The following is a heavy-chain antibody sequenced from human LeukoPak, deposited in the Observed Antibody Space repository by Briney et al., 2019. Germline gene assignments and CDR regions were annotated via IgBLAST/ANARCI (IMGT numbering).Heavy chain of an antibody. D-gene: IGHD3-3*01. CDR3: ARVSASNIVYYDFWSGSPIADDAFDI. Sequence: SETLSLTCTVSGGSISSYYWSWIRQPPGKGLEWIGYIYYSGGTNYNPSLKSRVTISVDTSKNQFSLKLSSVTAADTAVYYCARVSASNIVYYDFWSGSPIADDAFDIWGQGTMVTVSS. CDR1: GGSISSYY. J-gene: IGHJ3*02. V-gene: IGHV4-59*01. CDR2: IYYSGGT.